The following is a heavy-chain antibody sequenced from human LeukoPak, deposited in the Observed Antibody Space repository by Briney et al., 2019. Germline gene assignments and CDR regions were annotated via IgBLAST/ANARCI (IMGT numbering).Heavy chain of an antibody. D-gene: IGHD3-9*01. CDR1: GFIFSNCD. V-gene: IGHV3-33*01. CDR3: ARDLNREDFDY. CDR2: VWYDGSDK. J-gene: IGHJ4*02. Sequence: GGSLRLSCEASGFIFSNCDMHWVRQAPGKGLEWLAIVWYDGSDKYYADSVKGRFTVSRDNSKNTLYLQMNSLRVDDTAVYYCARDLNREDFDYWGQGTLVAVSS.